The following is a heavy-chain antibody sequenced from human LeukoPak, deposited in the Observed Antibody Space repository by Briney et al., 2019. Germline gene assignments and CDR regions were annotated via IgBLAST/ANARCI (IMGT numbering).Heavy chain of an antibody. D-gene: IGHD2-15*01. CDR2: ISSSSSYI. CDR1: GFTFSSYS. V-gene: IGHV3-21*01. Sequence: KSGGSLRLSCAASGFTFSSYSMNWVRQAPGKGLEWVSSISSSSSYIYYADSVKGRFTISRDNAKNSLYLQMNSLRAEDTAAYYCAREDCSGGSCTDAFDIWGQGTMVTVSS. CDR3: AREDCSGGSCTDAFDI. J-gene: IGHJ3*02.